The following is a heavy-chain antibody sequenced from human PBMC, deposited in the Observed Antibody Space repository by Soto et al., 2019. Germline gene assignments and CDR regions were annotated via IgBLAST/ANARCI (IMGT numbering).Heavy chain of an antibody. Sequence: PGGSLRLSCAASGFTFSSYAMSWVRQAPGKGLEWVSAISGSGGSTYYADSVKGRFTISRDNSKNTLYLQMNSLRAEDTAVYYCAKGTPNSSGWSGDYFDYWGQGTLVTVSS. V-gene: IGHV3-23*01. J-gene: IGHJ4*02. CDR1: GFTFSSYA. D-gene: IGHD6-19*01. CDR3: AKGTPNSSGWSGDYFDY. CDR2: ISGSGGST.